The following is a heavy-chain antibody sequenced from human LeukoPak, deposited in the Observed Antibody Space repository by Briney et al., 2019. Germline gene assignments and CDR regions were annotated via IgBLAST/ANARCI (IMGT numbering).Heavy chain of an antibody. Sequence: PGGSLRLSCAASGFTFAMSWVRQAPGKGLEWVSATSGSGDGTFYADSVKGRFTISRDNSKNTLYLQMNSLRAEDTAIYYCAKLRDFFDSSAQFDYWGQGTLVTVSS. D-gene: IGHD3-22*01. V-gene: IGHV3-23*01. CDR2: TSGSGDGT. J-gene: IGHJ4*02. CDR1: GFTFA. CDR3: AKLRDFFDSSAQFDY.